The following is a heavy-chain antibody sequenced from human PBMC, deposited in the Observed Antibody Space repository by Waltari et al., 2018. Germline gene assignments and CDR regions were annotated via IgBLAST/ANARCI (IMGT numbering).Heavy chain of an antibody. CDR3: ARGGHSYGQGYYYYYMDV. V-gene: IGHV4-59*01. D-gene: IGHD5-18*01. CDR1: GGSISSYY. Sequence: QVQLQESGPGLVKPSETLSLTCTVSGGSISSYYWSWIRQPPGKGLEWIGYIYYSGSTNYNPSRKSRVTISVDTSKNQFSLKLSSVTAADTAVYYCARGGHSYGQGYYYYYMDVWGKGTTVTISS. CDR2: IYYSGST. J-gene: IGHJ6*03.